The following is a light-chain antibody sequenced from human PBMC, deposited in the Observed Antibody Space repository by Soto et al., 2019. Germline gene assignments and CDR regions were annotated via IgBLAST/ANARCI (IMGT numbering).Light chain of an antibody. V-gene: IGKV1-5*03. Sequence: DIQMTQSPSTVSASVGDRVTITCRASQDITTWLAWHQQKPGKAPKVLIYKTSDLEDGVLSRFSGSGSGTEFTLTISNVQPDVFANYYCQQYYTLETFGQGTKVEVK. CDR2: KTS. J-gene: IGKJ1*01. CDR1: QDITTW. CDR3: QQYYTLET.